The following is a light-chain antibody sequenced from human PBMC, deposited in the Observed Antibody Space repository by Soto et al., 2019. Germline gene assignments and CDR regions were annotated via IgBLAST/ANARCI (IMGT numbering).Light chain of an antibody. V-gene: IGKV1-9*01. Sequence: DIQLTQSPSFLSASVGDRVTITCRASQGISSYLAWYQQKPGKAPKLLIYAAATLQSGVPSRFRGSGSGTECTLTISSRQPEDFATYYCEQLNSYPRTFGQGTNVDVK. CDR2: AAA. J-gene: IGKJ1*01. CDR1: QGISSY. CDR3: EQLNSYPRT.